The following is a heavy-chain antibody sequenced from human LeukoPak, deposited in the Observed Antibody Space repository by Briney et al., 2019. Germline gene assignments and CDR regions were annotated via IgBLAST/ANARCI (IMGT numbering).Heavy chain of an antibody. D-gene: IGHD3-10*01. CDR1: GGSISSYY. Sequence: SETLSLTCTVSGGSISSYYWSWIRQPPGKGLEWIGYIYYSGSINYNPSLKSRVTISVDTSKNQFSLKLSAVTAADTHVYYCARAIHLDFRTGHNPGSTRNNWFDPWGQGTLVTVSS. J-gene: IGHJ5*02. CDR2: IYYSGSI. CDR3: ARAIHLDFRTGHNPGSTRNNWFDP. V-gene: IGHV4-59*01.